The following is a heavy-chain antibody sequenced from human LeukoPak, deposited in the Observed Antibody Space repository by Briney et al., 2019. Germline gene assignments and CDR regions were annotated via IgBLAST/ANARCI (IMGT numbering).Heavy chain of an antibody. J-gene: IGHJ4*02. CDR1: GGTFSSYA. CDR3: ARDHPVDTAMVQDGHFDY. D-gene: IGHD5-18*01. Sequence: SVKVSCKASGGTFSSYAISWVRQAPGQGLEWMGGIIPIFGTANYAQKFQGRVTITADESTSTAYMELSSLRSEDTAVYYCARDHPVDTAMVQDGHFDYWGQGTLVTVSS. V-gene: IGHV1-69*13. CDR2: IIPIFGTA.